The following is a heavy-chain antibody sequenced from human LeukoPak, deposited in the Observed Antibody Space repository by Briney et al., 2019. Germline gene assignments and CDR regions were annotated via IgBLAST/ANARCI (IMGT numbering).Heavy chain of an antibody. D-gene: IGHD2-2*01. V-gene: IGHV5-51*01. CDR1: GFTFSNYW. Sequence: GESLKISCKGSGFTFSNYWIGWGRQMPGKGLEWMGVIWPSYSETRYSPSFQGQVTISADKSITTAYLQWSSLKASDTAMYYCAREVGSSSLTFDYWGQGTLVTVPS. CDR2: IWPSYSET. J-gene: IGHJ4*02. CDR3: AREVGSSSLTFDY.